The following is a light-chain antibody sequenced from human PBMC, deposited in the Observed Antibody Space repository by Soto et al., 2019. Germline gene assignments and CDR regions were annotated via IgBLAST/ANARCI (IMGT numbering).Light chain of an antibody. CDR2: GAS. CDR3: RQYGRSLASA. CDR1: QSVSSNL. Sequence: EIVLAQSPGTLSLSPGERATLSCRASQSVSSNLLAWYQEKPGQAPRLLIYGASTRATDIPDRFSGSGSGTDFTLAISTLEPEDFAVYYCRQYGRSLASAIGGGTKVDIK. J-gene: IGKJ4*01. V-gene: IGKV3-20*01.